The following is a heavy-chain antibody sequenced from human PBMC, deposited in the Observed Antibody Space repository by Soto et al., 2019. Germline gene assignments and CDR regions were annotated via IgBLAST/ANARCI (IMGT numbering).Heavy chain of an antibody. V-gene: IGHV4-31*11. CDR2: IYYSGST. J-gene: IGHJ4*02. CDR3: ARSGYSYGPNPLLY. D-gene: IGHD5-18*01. Sequence: PSDTLSLTCAVYGGSFSGYYWTWIRQHPGKGLEWIGYIYYSGSTYYNPSLKSRVTISVDTSKNQFSLKLSSVTAADTAVYYCARSGYSYGPNPLLYWGQGTLVTVS. CDR1: GGSFSGYY.